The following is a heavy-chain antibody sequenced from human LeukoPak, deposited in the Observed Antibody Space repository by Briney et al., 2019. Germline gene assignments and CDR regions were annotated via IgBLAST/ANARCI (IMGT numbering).Heavy chain of an antibody. D-gene: IGHD3-22*01. Sequence: SVNVSCKASGSAFSSYAISWVRQSPGQGRRWMGGIIPLVGTANYAQKFQGRVTITADESTSTAYMELSSLKSEDTAVYYCARGPRGNFYDRSGYYYWFDPWGQGTLVTVSS. CDR2: IIPLVGTA. CDR1: GSAFSSYA. CDR3: ARGPRGNFYDRSGYYYWFDP. V-gene: IGHV1-69*13. J-gene: IGHJ5*02.